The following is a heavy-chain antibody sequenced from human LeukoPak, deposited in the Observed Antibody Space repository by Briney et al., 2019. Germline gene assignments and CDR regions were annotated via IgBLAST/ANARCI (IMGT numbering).Heavy chain of an antibody. CDR3: ARHGTWIQPRGWFDP. D-gene: IGHD5-18*01. Sequence: PSETLSLTCAVYGGSFSGYYWSWIRQPPGKGLEWIGEINHSGSTNYNPSLKSRVTISVDTSKNQFSLKLSSVTAADTAVYYCARHGTWIQPRGWFDPWGQGTLVTVSS. J-gene: IGHJ5*02. CDR2: INHSGST. CDR1: GGSFSGYY. V-gene: IGHV4-34*01.